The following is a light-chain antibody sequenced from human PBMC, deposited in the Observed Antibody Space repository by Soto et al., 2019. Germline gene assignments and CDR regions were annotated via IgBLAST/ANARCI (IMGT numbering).Light chain of an antibody. CDR2: DVT. CDR3: SSYTGSSTPPSV. V-gene: IGLV2-14*01. CDR1: NSDIGRHNF. Sequence: QSVLTQPASVSGSPGQSITISCTGTNSDIGRHNFVSWYQQHPGKAPKLMLYDVTNRPSGVSNRFSGSKSGNTASLTISGLQAEDDADYYCSSYTGSSTPPSVFATGIKVTVL. J-gene: IGLJ1*01.